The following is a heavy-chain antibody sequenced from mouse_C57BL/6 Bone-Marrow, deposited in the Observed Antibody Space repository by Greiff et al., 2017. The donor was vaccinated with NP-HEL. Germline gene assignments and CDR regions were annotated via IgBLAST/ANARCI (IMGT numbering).Heavy chain of an antibody. D-gene: IGHD1-1*01. CDR1: GYSITSDY. V-gene: IGHV3-8*01. CDR3: ARGSYYGSSYWYFDV. Sequence: EVHLVESGPGLAKPSQTLSLTCSVTGYSITSDYWNWIRKFPGNKLEYMGYISYSGSTYYNPSLKSRISITRDTSKNQYYLQLNSVTTEDTATYYCARGSYYGSSYWYFDVWGTGTTVTVSS. J-gene: IGHJ1*03. CDR2: ISYSGST.